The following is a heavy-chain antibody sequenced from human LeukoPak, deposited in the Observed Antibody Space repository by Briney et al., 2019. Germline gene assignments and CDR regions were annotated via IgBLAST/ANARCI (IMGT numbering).Heavy chain of an antibody. CDR1: GFTFSSYS. CDR2: ISTSGSYI. V-gene: IGHV3-21*04. J-gene: IGHJ6*03. Sequence: GGSLRLSCAASGFTFSSYSMNLVRQAPGKGLEWVSSISTSGSYIYYADSVKGRFTISRDNARNSLYLQMNSLRAEDTAVYYCAREGYGSGSYVGRYYYYMDVWGKGTTVTVSS. CDR3: AREGYGSGSYVGRYYYYMDV. D-gene: IGHD3-10*01.